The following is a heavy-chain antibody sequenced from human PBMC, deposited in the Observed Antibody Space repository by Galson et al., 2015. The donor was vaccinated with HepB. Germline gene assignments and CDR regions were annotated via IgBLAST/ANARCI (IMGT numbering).Heavy chain of an antibody. CDR3: ARDRGEHCGSGCFLYYFDY. D-gene: IGHD2-21*02. CDR1: GFTFNVYY. V-gene: IGHV3-11*04. CDR2: ISIRGDYI. Sequence: SLRLSCAASGFTFNVYYMTWIRQAPGKGLEWVASISIRGDYITYADSLKGRFTISRDNAKNSLDLQMNSLRAEDTAVYYCARDRGEHCGSGCFLYYFDYWGQGALVTVSS. J-gene: IGHJ4*02.